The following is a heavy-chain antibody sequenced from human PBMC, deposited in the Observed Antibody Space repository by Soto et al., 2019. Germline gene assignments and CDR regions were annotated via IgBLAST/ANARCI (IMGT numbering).Heavy chain of an antibody. CDR3: AKAPNSGSAI. CDR2: ISGSGGST. V-gene: IGHV3-23*01. D-gene: IGHD6-19*01. Sequence: GSLRHSYAASECTYSGHAMSCVRQAPGKGLEWVSAISGSGGSTYYADSVKGRFTISRDNSKNTLYLQMNSLRAEDTAVYYCAKAPNSGSAIWGQGTMVTVSS. CDR1: ECTYSGHA. J-gene: IGHJ3*02.